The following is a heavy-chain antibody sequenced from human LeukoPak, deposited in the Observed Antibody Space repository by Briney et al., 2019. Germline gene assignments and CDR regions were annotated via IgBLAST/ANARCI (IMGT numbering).Heavy chain of an antibody. J-gene: IGHJ4*02. D-gene: IGHD4-23*01. V-gene: IGHV3-30*04. Sequence: SGGSLRLSYAASGFTFSSYAMHWVRQAPGKGLEWVAVISYDGSIEYYADSVKGRFTISRDNSKNTLYLQMNSLRAEDTAVYYCARGDYGGKKGGVDYWGQGTLVTVSS. CDR1: GFTFSSYA. CDR2: ISYDGSIE. CDR3: ARGDYGGKKGGVDY.